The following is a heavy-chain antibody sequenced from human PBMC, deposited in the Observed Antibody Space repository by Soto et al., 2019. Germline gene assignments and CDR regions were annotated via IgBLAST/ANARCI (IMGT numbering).Heavy chain of an antibody. J-gene: IGHJ5*02. V-gene: IGHV1-69*13. Sequence: GASVKVSCKASGGTFSSYALSWVRQAPGQGLEWMGDIIPFFDTADYAQKFQGRVTITADESTSTAYMELSRLRSEGTDVYYCARLKQDDAVAWGQGTLVTVSS. D-gene: IGHD2-2*01. CDR1: GGTFSSYA. CDR2: IIPFFDTA. CDR3: ARLKQDDAVA.